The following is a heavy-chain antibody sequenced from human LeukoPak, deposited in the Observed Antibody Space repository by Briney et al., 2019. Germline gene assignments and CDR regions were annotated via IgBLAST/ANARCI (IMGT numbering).Heavy chain of an antibody. CDR1: GDSISSYY. D-gene: IGHD1-1*01. V-gene: IGHV4-59*01. J-gene: IGHJ5*02. Sequence: KPSETLSLTCTVSGDSISSYYWSWIRQPPGKGLEWIGYIYYSGSTNYNPSLKSRVTISVDTSKNQFSLKLSSVTAADTAVYYCARRIRGNWNDFYWFDPWGQGTLVTVSS. CDR2: IYYSGST. CDR3: ARRIRGNWNDFYWFDP.